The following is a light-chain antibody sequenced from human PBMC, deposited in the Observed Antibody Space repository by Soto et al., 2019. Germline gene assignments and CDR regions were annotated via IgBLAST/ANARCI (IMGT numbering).Light chain of an antibody. Sequence: DIQMTQSPSSLSASVGDRVTITCRASQSIGRFLNWHQQKPGKAPNVLINVASTLRSGVPSRFSGSGSGTDFNLTINSPQPEDFATYFCQQSFTTPLTFGGGTKVDIK. V-gene: IGKV1-39*01. CDR1: QSIGRF. CDR3: QQSFTTPLT. J-gene: IGKJ4*01. CDR2: VAS.